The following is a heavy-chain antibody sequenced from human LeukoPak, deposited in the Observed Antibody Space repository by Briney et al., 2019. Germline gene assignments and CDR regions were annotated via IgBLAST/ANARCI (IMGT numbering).Heavy chain of an antibody. CDR2: ISAYNGNT. V-gene: IGHV1-18*01. D-gene: IGHD1-26*01. J-gene: IGHJ3*02. CDR1: GYTFTSYG. Sequence: ASVKVSCKASGYTFTSYGISWVRQAPGQGLEWMGWISAYNGNTSYAQKLQGRVTMTTDTSTSTAYMELRSLRSDDTAVYYCARGDRKIVGASKGAAFDIWGQGTMVTVSS. CDR3: ARGDRKIVGASKGAAFDI.